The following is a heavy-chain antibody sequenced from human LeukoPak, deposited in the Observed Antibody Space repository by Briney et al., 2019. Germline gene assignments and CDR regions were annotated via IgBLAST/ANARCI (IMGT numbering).Heavy chain of an antibody. J-gene: IGHJ6*02. CDR1: GYSFTSYA. D-gene: IGHD2-15*01. Sequence: VKVSCXXSGYSFTSYAMKWVRQAPGQGLEWMGWINTNTGNPTYAQRFTGRFVFSLATSVSTSYLQISSLKAEDTAVYYCARDFGCSGGSCYYYYYYGMDVWGQGTTVTVSS. CDR3: ARDFGCSGGSCYYYYYYGMDV. V-gene: IGHV7-4-1*02. CDR2: INTNTGNP.